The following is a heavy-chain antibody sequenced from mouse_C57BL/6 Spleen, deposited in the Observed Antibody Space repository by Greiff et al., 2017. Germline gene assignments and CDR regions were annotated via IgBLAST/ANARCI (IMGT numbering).Heavy chain of an antibody. CDR3: ARQLGSYYAMDY. D-gene: IGHD4-1*01. Sequence: EVKLMQSGGGLVKPGGSLKLSCAASGFTFSSYTMSWVRQTPEKRLEWVATISGGGGNTYYPDSVKGRFTISRDNAKNTLYLQMSSLRSEDSALYYCARQLGSYYAMDYWGQGTSVTVSS. J-gene: IGHJ4*01. CDR2: ISGGGGNT. CDR1: GFTFSSYT. V-gene: IGHV5-9*01.